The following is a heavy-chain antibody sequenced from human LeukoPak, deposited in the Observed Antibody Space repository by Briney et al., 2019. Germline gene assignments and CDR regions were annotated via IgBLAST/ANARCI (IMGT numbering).Heavy chain of an antibody. CDR3: ARARGYSYGSYVHFDY. J-gene: IGHJ4*02. V-gene: IGHV1-69*02. Sequence: SVKVSCKASGGTFSSYTISWVRQAPGQGLEWMGRIIPILGIANYAQKFQGRVTITADKSTSTTYMELSSLRSEDTAVYYCARARGYSYGSYVHFDYWGQGTLVTVSS. CDR2: IIPILGIA. D-gene: IGHD5-18*01. CDR1: GGTFSSYT.